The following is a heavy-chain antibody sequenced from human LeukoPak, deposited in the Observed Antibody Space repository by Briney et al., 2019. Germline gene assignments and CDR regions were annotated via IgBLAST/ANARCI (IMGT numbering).Heavy chain of an antibody. CDR2: ISGGGAGT. J-gene: IGHJ4*02. CDR1: EFAFSTYN. V-gene: IGHV3-23*01. Sequence: GGSLRLSCAASEFAFSTYNMNWVRQAPGKGLEWVSSISGGGAGTYYADSVRGRFTISRDNSKNTLYLQMNSLRAEDTALYYCAKDFVRYNIQFDYWGQGALVTVSS. CDR3: AKDFVRYNIQFDY. D-gene: IGHD1-1*01.